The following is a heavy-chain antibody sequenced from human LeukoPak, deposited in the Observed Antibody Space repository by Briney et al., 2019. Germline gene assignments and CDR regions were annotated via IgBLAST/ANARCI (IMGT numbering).Heavy chain of an antibody. Sequence: GGSLTLSCAASGFTFSTYGMHWVRQAPGRGLEWVAIIWSDASEKYYGDSVKGRFTISRDNSNNTVSLQMNSLRAEDTAVYYCARRGSGTYNFDSWGQGTLVTVSS. CDR2: IWSDASEK. D-gene: IGHD1-26*01. J-gene: IGHJ4*02. V-gene: IGHV3-33*03. CDR1: GFTFSTYG. CDR3: ARRGSGTYNFDS.